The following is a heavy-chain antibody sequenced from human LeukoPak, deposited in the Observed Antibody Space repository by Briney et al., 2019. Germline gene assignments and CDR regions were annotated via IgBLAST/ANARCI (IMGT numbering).Heavy chain of an antibody. CDR2: IYYSGST. CDR1: GGSISSGGYS. V-gene: IGHV4-61*08. Sequence: SETLSLTCAVSGGSISSGGYSWSWIRQPPGKGLEWIGYIYYSGSTNYNPSLKSRVTISVDTSKNQFSLKLSSVTAADTAVYYCARSLGSSWYLSEKGNWFDPWGQGTLVTVSS. D-gene: IGHD6-13*01. J-gene: IGHJ5*02. CDR3: ARSLGSSWYLSEKGNWFDP.